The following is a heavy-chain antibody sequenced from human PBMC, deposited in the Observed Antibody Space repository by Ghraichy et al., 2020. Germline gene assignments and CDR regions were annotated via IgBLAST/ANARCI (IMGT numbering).Heavy chain of an antibody. CDR1: GFTFSTYA. CDR2: ISSSGSTI. Sequence: ESLNISCAASGFTFSTYAMNWVRQAPGKGLEWVSFISSSGSTIYYTDSVKGRFTISRDNAKNSLYLQMTRLRAEDTAVYYCTRAKDYGSGSYWWGQGTLVTVSS. D-gene: IGHD3-10*01. J-gene: IGHJ4*02. CDR3: TRAKDYGSGSYW. V-gene: IGHV3-48*04.